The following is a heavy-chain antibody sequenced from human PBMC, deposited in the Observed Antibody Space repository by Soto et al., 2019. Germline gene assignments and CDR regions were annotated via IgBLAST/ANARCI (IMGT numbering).Heavy chain of an antibody. D-gene: IGHD4-17*01. CDR3: ERGLYGDYDNYFDY. J-gene: IGHJ4*02. CDR2: IYYSGST. CDR1: GGSISSYY. V-gene: IGHV4-59*01. Sequence: SETLSLTCTVSGGSISSYYWSWIRQPPGKGLEWIGYIYYSGSTNYNPSLKSRVTISVDTSKNQFSLKLSSVTAADTAVYYCERGLYGDYDNYFDYWGQGTLVTVSS.